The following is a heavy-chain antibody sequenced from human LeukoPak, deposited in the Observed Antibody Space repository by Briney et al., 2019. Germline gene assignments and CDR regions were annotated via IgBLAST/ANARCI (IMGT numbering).Heavy chain of an antibody. Sequence: GESLKISCKVSGYNFAIYWIGWVRQMPGKGLEWMGITYPGDSDTRYSPSFQGQVTMSVDKSIGTAYLQWSSLKASDTAIHYCARHSSWSSVTTPFDYWGQGTLVTVSS. J-gene: IGHJ4*02. CDR3: ARHSSWSSVTTPFDY. CDR2: TYPGDSDT. CDR1: GYNFAIYW. V-gene: IGHV5-51*01. D-gene: IGHD4-17*01.